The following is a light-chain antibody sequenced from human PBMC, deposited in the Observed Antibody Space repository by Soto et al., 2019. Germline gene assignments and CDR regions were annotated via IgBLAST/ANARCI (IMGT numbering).Light chain of an antibody. CDR3: ATWDDSLNGLV. Sequence: QSVLTQPPSASGTPGQRVTIPCSGSSSNIGINFVNWYQQLPGTAPKLLMYNNNQRPSGVPDRFSGSKSGTSASLAISGLQSEDEADYHCATWDDSLNGLVFGGGTKVTVL. CDR1: SSNIGINF. V-gene: IGLV1-44*01. J-gene: IGLJ3*02. CDR2: NNN.